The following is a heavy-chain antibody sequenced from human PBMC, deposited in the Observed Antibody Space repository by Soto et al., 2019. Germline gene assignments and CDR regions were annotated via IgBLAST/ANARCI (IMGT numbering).Heavy chain of an antibody. V-gene: IGHV1-8*01. CDR2: MNPNSGNT. Sequence: ASVKVSCKASGYTFTSYDINWVRQATGQGLEWMGWMNPNSGNTGYAQKFQGRVTMTRNTSISTAYMELSSLRSEDTAVYYCVLYGDYVVGEGFDYWGQGTLVTVSS. CDR3: VLYGDYVVGEGFDY. CDR1: GYTFTSYD. D-gene: IGHD4-17*01. J-gene: IGHJ4*02.